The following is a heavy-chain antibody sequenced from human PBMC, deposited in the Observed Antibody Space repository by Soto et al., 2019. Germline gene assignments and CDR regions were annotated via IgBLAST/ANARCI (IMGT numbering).Heavy chain of an antibody. V-gene: IGHV3-66*01. CDR3: ARVGRDYGDYGSYYYYYYMDV. D-gene: IGHD4-17*01. CDR1: GFTVSSNY. CDR2: IYSGGST. Sequence: EVQLVESGGGLVQPGGSLRLSCAASGFTVSSNYMSWVRQAPGKGLERVSVIYSGGSTYYADSVKGRFTISRDNSKNTLYLQMNSLRAEDTAVYYCARVGRDYGDYGSYYYYYYMDVWGKGTTVTVSS. J-gene: IGHJ6*03.